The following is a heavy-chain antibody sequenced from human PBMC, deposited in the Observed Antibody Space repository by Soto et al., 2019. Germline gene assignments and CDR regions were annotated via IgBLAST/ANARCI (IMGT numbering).Heavy chain of an antibody. D-gene: IGHD5-12*01. CDR3: AGSRDGYNPFDY. CDR2: IYYTGSI. J-gene: IGHJ4*02. V-gene: IGHV4-59*01. CDR1: GGSIISYY. Sequence: SETLSLTRTVSGGSIISYYWNWIRQSPGKGLEWIGYIYYTGSINYNPSLKSRVTISMDTSKNQFSLKLSSVTAADTAVFYCAGSRDGYNPFDYWGQGTLVTVSS.